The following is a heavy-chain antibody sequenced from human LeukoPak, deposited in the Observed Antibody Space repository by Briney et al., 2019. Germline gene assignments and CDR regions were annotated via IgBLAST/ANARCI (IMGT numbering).Heavy chain of an antibody. CDR2: IIPIFGTA. CDR1: GGTFSSYA. V-gene: IGHV1-69*01. CDR3: ARDIDFWSGYYKDKNWFDP. Sequence: SVKVSCKASGGTFSSYAISWVRQAPGQGLEWMGGIIPIFGTANYAQKFQGRVTITADESTSTAYMELSSLRSEDTAVYYCARDIDFWSGYYKDKNWFDPWGQGTLVTVSS. D-gene: IGHD3-3*01. J-gene: IGHJ5*02.